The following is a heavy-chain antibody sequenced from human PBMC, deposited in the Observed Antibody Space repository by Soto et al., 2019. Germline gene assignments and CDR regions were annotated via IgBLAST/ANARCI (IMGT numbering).Heavy chain of an antibody. Sequence: EVQLVESGGGSVQPGGSLRLSCAASGFTFSIYWMHWVRQAPGKGLVWVSRINSDGSSTTYADSVKGRFTISRDNAKNTLYLQMNSLRVEDTAVYYCAKADYRARGAFDIWGLGTTVIVPS. V-gene: IGHV3-74*03. CDR2: INSDGSST. CDR3: AKADYRARGAFDI. J-gene: IGHJ3*02. D-gene: IGHD3-10*01. CDR1: GFTFSIYW.